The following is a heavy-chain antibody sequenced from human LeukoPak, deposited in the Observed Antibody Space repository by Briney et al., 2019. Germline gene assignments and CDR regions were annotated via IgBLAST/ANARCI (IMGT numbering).Heavy chain of an antibody. D-gene: IGHD3-22*01. CDR2: ISHDGSNK. J-gene: IGHJ4*02. V-gene: IGHV3-30-3*01. CDR3: ARDGDTYYYDSSGYLY. Sequence: GGSLKLSCEASGFTFSSYAMPWVRQAPGQGLEWVAVISHDGSNKYYADSVKGRFTISRDNSKNTLYLQMNSLRAEDTAVYYCARDGDTYYYDSSGYLYWGQGTLVTVSS. CDR1: GFTFSSYA.